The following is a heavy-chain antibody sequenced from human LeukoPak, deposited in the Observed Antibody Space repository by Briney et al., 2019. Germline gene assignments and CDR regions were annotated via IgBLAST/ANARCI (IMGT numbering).Heavy chain of an antibody. J-gene: IGHJ6*02. D-gene: IGHD2-21*01. CDR2: IYSSTSYI. CDR3: ARGMGVVPRAFGI. Sequence: GGSLRLSCAASGFTFSAYSMNWVRQAPGKGLEWVSSIYSSTSYIYYADSVKGRFTISRDNAKNSLYLEMNSLRAEDTAVYYCARGMGVVPRAFGIWGQGTTVTVSS. V-gene: IGHV3-21*04. CDR1: GFTFSAYS.